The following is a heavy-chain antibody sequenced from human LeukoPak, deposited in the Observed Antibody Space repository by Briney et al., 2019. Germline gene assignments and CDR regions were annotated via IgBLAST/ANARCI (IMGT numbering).Heavy chain of an antibody. J-gene: IGHJ6*02. CDR2: ISSDESDK. Sequence: PGGSLRLSCTGSAFTFSSYDMHWVRQAPGKGLEWVAFISSDESDKYYADSVKGRFTISRDNSKNILYLQMNSLRAEDTAVYYCARDISGWYSGGYFRMDVWGQGTTVTVSS. CDR3: ARDISGWYSGGYFRMDV. CDR1: AFTFSSYD. D-gene: IGHD6-19*01. V-gene: IGHV3-30-3*01.